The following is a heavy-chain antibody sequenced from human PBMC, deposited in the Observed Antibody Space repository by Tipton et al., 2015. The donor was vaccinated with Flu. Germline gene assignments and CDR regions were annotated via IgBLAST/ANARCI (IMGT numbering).Heavy chain of an antibody. Sequence: TLSLTCTVSGDSITSGYFWGWIRQPPGKGLEWIGSMSHSGRTYYNPSLKSRVTISADTWKTQFSLKLGSVTAADTAVYYCARLTYYYGSGTSDCWGQGTLLTVSS. CDR2: MSHSGRT. CDR1: GDSITSGYF. CDR3: ARLTYYYGSGTSDC. J-gene: IGHJ4*02. D-gene: IGHD3-10*01. V-gene: IGHV4-38-2*02.